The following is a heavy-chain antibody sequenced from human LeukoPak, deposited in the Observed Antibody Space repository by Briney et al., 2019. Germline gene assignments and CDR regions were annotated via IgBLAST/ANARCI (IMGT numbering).Heavy chain of an antibody. CDR2: IYTSGST. V-gene: IGHV4-4*07. D-gene: IGHD3-22*01. CDR1: GGSISSYY. CDR3: ARDEYYYDSSGRHSFDY. Sequence: SETLSLTCTVSGGSISSYYWSWIRQPAGKGREGIGRIYTSGSTNYNPSLKSRVTMSVDTSKNQFSLKLSSVTAADTAVYYCARDEYYYDSSGRHSFDYWGQGTLVTVSS. J-gene: IGHJ4*02.